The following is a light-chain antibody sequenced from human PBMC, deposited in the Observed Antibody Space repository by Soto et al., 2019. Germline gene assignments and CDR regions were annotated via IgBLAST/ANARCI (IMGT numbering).Light chain of an antibody. CDR2: ETS. CDR1: QSISTW. Sequence: DIQMTQSPSTLSASVGDRVTISCRASQSISTWLAWYQQKPGKAPKLLIYETSSLESGVPSRFSGSGSGTEFTLAISSLQADDFATYSCHQYNCYPGTFGPGTKVDI. V-gene: IGKV1-5*03. J-gene: IGKJ3*01. CDR3: HQYNCYPGT.